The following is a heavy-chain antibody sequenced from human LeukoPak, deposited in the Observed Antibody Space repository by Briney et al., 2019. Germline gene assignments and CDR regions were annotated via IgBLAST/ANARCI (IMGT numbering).Heavy chain of an antibody. CDR2: INPNSGGT. V-gene: IGHV1-2*06. D-gene: IGHD2-15*01. Sequence: ASVTVSCKASGYTFTGYYTHWVRQAPGQGLEWMGRINPNSGGTNYAQKFQGRVTMTRDTSISTAYMELSRLRSDDTAVYYCARDRVLSRWVAGTGWFDPWGQGTLVTVSS. CDR3: ARDRVLSRWVAGTGWFDP. J-gene: IGHJ5*02. CDR1: GYTFTGYY.